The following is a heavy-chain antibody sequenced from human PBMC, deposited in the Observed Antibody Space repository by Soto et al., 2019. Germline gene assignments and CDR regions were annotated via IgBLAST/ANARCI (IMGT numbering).Heavy chain of an antibody. CDR3: VRYDRINMKPYSPEGFHI. Sequence: QLQLEESGPGLVKPSETLSLTCTVSGDSISSSNSHWGWTRQPPGKGLEYIGSVYHGGAIFYSGNIYYNPSLKSRVTISVDTSKNQFSLRLSSVTAADTGVYYCVRYDRINMKPYSPEGFHIWGQGTMVTVSS. J-gene: IGHJ3*02. V-gene: IGHV4-39*01. CDR2: IFYSGNI. CDR1: GDSISSSNSH. D-gene: IGHD3-3*02.